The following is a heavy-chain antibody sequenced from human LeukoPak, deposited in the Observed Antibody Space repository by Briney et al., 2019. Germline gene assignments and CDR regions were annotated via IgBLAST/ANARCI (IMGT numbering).Heavy chain of an antibody. CDR2: MSHSGST. V-gene: IGHV4-38-2*01. CDR1: GYSISSGYH. Sequence: PSETLSLTCAVSGYSISSGYHWGWIRPPTGKGLEWIGIMSHSGSTYYNPSLKSRVTISVDTSKNQFSVKLSSVTAADTAVYYCARHHLYDSSGDGRYYFDYWGQGTLVTVSS. J-gene: IGHJ4*02. D-gene: IGHD3-22*01. CDR3: ARHHLYDSSGDGRYYFDY.